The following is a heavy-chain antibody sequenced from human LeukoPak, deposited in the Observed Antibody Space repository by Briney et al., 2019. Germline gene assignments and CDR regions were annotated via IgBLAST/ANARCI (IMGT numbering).Heavy chain of an antibody. CDR2: ISGSSSYT. CDR3: ASRCSSTSCSAGAGEGSVDY. V-gene: IGHV3-11*06. CDR1: GFPFSDYY. Sequence: GGSLRLSCAASGFPFSDYYMSWIRQAPGKGLEWISYISGSSSYTNYADSVKGRFTISRDNAKNSLYLQMNSLRAEDTAVYYCASRCSSTSCSAGAGEGSVDYWGQGTLVTVSS. J-gene: IGHJ4*02. D-gene: IGHD2-2*01.